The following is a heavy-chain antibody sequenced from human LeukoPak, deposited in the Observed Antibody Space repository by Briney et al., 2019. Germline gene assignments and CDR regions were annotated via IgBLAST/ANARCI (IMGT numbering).Heavy chain of an antibody. Sequence: SVKVSCKASGGTFSSYAISWERQAPGQGLEWMGGIIPIFGTANYAQKFQGRVTITADKSTSTAYMGLSSLRSEDTAVYYCARGDGDLYYFDYWGQGTLVTVSS. CDR2: IIPIFGTA. V-gene: IGHV1-69*06. D-gene: IGHD4-17*01. J-gene: IGHJ4*02. CDR3: ARGDGDLYYFDY. CDR1: GGTFSSYA.